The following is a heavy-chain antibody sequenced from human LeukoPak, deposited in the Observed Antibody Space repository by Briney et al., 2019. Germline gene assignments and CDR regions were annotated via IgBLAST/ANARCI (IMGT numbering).Heavy chain of an antibody. V-gene: IGHV1-2*02. Sequence: ASVKVSCKASGGTFSSYAISWVRQAPGQGLEWMGWINPNSGGTNYAQKFQGRVTMTRDTSISTAYMELSRLRSDDTAVYYCARDPVYGSGTKLNWFDPWGQGTLVTVSS. CDR1: GGTFSSYA. CDR3: ARDPVYGSGTKLNWFDP. CDR2: INPNSGGT. J-gene: IGHJ5*02. D-gene: IGHD3-10*01.